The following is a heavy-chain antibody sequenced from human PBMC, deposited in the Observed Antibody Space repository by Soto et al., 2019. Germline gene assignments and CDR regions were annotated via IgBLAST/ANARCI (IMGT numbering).Heavy chain of an antibody. CDR1: GFTFSGYA. Sequence: PGGSLRLSCAASGFTFSGYAMHWVRQGPGKGLGWVAVISYDGSNKYYADPVKGRFTISRDNSKNTLYLQMTSLRAEDTAVYYCASGPSIAAAGTQGGDYYYGMDVWGQGTTITV. D-gene: IGHD6-13*01. CDR2: ISYDGSNK. V-gene: IGHV3-30-3*01. J-gene: IGHJ6*02. CDR3: ASGPSIAAAGTQGGDYYYGMDV.